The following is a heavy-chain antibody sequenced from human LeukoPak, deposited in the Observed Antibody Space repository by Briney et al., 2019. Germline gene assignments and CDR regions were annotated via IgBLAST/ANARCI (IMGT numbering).Heavy chain of an antibody. Sequence: GGSLRLSCAASGFTFNNYSMNWVRQAPGKGLEWVSSISNSSSYIYYADSVKGRFTISRDNSKNTLYLQMNSLRAEDTAVYYCARVGGSRTYTYFYYMDVWGNGTTVTISS. V-gene: IGHV3-21*04. D-gene: IGHD3-10*01. CDR1: GFTFNNYS. J-gene: IGHJ6*03. CDR3: ARVGGSRTYTYFYYMDV. CDR2: ISNSSSYI.